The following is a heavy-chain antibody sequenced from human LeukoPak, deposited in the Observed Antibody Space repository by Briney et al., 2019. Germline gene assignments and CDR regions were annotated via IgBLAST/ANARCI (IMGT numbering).Heavy chain of an antibody. J-gene: IGHJ5*02. CDR3: ARDHNTMVRGVRTFNWFDP. Sequence: PSETLSLTCTVSGGSISSSSYYWGWIRQPPGKGLEWIGSIYYSGSTYYNPSLKSRVTISVDTSKNQFSLKLSSVTAADTAVYYCARDHNTMVRGVRTFNWFDPWGQGTLVTVSS. V-gene: IGHV4-39*07. CDR1: GGSISSSSYY. CDR2: IYYSGST. D-gene: IGHD3-10*01.